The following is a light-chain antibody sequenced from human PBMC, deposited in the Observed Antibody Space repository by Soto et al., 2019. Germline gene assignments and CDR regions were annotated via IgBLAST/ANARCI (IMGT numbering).Light chain of an antibody. CDR1: QTVSSN. V-gene: IGKV3-15*01. Sequence: EIILTQSPDTLSLSPGERATLSCRASQTVSSNYLAWCQQRPGQAPRLLIYGASTRATGIPARFSGGGSGTEFTLTISSLQSEDLAVYYCQQYNNWPRTFGQGTKVDIK. CDR2: GAS. CDR3: QQYNNWPRT. J-gene: IGKJ1*01.